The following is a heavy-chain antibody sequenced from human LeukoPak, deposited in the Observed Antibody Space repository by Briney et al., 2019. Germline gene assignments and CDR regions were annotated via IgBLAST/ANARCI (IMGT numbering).Heavy chain of an antibody. CDR3: ASSSWTIAADY. Sequence: SETLSLTCTVSGGSISSSSYYWGWIRQPPGKGLEWIGSIYYSGSTYYNPPLKSRVTISVDTSKNQFSLKLSSVTAADTAVYYCASSSWTIAADYWGQGTLVTVSS. CDR1: GGSISSSSYY. J-gene: IGHJ4*02. D-gene: IGHD6-13*01. V-gene: IGHV4-39*07. CDR2: IYYSGST.